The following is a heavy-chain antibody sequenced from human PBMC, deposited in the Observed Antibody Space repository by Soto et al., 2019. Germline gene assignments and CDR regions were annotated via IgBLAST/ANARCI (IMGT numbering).Heavy chain of an antibody. Sequence: EVQLLESGGGLVQPGGSLRLSCAASGFTFSSYAMSWVRQAPGKGLEWVSAMSGSGGSTYYADSVKGRFTISRDNSKNTLYLQMNSLRAEDMAVYYCAKGFYDSSGYYYFDAFDIWGQGTMVTVSS. CDR1: GFTFSSYA. CDR3: AKGFYDSSGYYYFDAFDI. V-gene: IGHV3-23*01. J-gene: IGHJ3*02. CDR2: MSGSGGST. D-gene: IGHD3-22*01.